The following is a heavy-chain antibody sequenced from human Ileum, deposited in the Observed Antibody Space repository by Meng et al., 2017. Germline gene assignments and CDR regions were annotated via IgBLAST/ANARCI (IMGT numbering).Heavy chain of an antibody. CDR2: TYYNGSP. J-gene: IGHJ4*02. V-gene: IGHV4-30-4*01. Sequence: QVQLQESGPGLVKPSHTPSLSCRVSGGSFSSDNYYWTWIRQTPGKGLEWIGLTYYNGSPFYNPSLRSRVTISVDTSKDQFSLKLTSVTAADTAVYYCARERRHYYGSGSFDYWGQGILVTVSS. CDR3: ARERRHYYGSGSFDY. CDR1: GGSFSSDNYY. D-gene: IGHD3-10*01.